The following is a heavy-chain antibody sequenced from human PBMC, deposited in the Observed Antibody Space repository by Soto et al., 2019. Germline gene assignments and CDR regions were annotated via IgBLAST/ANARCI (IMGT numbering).Heavy chain of an antibody. CDR1: GFTFSSYA. Sequence: GGSLRLSCAASGFTFSSYAMHWVRQAPGKGLEWVAVISYDGSNKYYADSVKGRFTISRDNSKNTLYLQMNSLRAEDTAVYYCARDQDWQQLVGPQGYWGQGTLVTVSS. J-gene: IGHJ4*02. CDR3: ARDQDWQQLVGPQGY. D-gene: IGHD6-13*01. CDR2: ISYDGSNK. V-gene: IGHV3-30-3*01.